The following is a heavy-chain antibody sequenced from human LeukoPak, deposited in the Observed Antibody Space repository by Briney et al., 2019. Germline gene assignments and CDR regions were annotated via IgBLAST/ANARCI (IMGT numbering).Heavy chain of an antibody. CDR1: GYSFPDYY. CDR2: INPNRGGT. D-gene: IGHD2-2*01. J-gene: IGHJ4*02. Sequence: ATVKASCKTSGYSFPDYYIHWVRQAPGQGLEWMGWINPNRGGTNYAQKFQGRVTMARDTSIRTTYMDLSRMISDDTAVYYCARGVPVGLIYFDDWGQGTLVTASS. CDR3: ARGVPVGLIYFDD. V-gene: IGHV1-2*02.